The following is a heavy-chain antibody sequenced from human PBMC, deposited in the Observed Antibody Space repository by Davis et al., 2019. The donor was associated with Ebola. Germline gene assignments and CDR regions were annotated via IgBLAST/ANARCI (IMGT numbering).Heavy chain of an antibody. CDR3: VREGGATSFDF. CDR1: GFTFSSYG. CDR2: IWYDGSNK. Sequence: PGGSLRLSCAASGFTFSSYGMHWVRQAPGKGLEWVAVIWYDGSNKYYADSVKGRLTISRDNSKNTLYLQMSSLRLEDTAVYYCVREGGATSFDFWGQGTLVTVSS. D-gene: IGHD1-26*01. V-gene: IGHV3-33*01. J-gene: IGHJ4*02.